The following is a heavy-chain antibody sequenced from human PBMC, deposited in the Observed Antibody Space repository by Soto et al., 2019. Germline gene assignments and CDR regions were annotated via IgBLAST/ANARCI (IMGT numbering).Heavy chain of an antibody. J-gene: IGHJ6*02. CDR2: IIPILGTA. D-gene: IGHD1-7*01. V-gene: IGHV1-69*10. Sequence: SVKVSCKASGGTFRNYAINWVRQAPGQGLEWMGGIIPILGTANYAQKFQGRVTITADKSASTAYMELSSLRSEDTAVYYRARVRGDNWNYSQRIYYYYGMDVWGQGTTVTVSS. CDR1: GGTFRNYA. CDR3: ARVRGDNWNYSQRIYYYYGMDV.